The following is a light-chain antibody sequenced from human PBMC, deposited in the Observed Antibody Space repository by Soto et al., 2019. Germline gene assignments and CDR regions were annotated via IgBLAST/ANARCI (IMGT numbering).Light chain of an antibody. CDR3: QQYHDSPMNT. CDR2: GAS. V-gene: IGKV3-20*01. CDR1: QSVRSTF. Sequence: VLPQSPDTLSLSPGDRVTLSCRASQSVRSTFLAWYQQKPGQAPRLLIYGASNRATGIPDRFSGSASGTDFTLTISRLEPDDSAVYHCQQYHDSPMNTFGQGTKLEIK. J-gene: IGKJ2*01.